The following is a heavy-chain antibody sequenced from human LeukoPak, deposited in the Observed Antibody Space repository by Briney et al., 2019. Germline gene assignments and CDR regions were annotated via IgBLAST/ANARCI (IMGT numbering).Heavy chain of an antibody. Sequence: SGPTLVNPTQTLTLTCTFSGFSLSTSGMRVGWIRQPPGKALEWLARIDWDDDKFYSTSLKTRLTISKDTSKNQVVLTMTNMDPVDTATYYCARSGPDALYCSGGSCYSIAFDIWGQGTMVTVSS. CDR3: ARSGPDALYCSGGSCYSIAFDI. CDR1: GFSLSTSGMR. CDR2: IDWDDDK. V-gene: IGHV2-70*04. D-gene: IGHD2-15*01. J-gene: IGHJ3*02.